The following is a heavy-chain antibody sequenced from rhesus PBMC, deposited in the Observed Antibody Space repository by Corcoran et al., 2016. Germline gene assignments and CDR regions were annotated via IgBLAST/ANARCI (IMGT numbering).Heavy chain of an antibody. CDR3: AIQGAATAGTNSLDV. CDR1: AGSISSNY. J-gene: IGHJ5-2*02. Sequence: QLQLQESGPGLVKPSETLSLICAVSAGSISSNYWSWIRQTPGKGLEWIGRISGSGGSTDYNPSLKSRVTISADTSKNQFSLKLSSVTAADTAVYYCAIQGAATAGTNSLDVWGRGVQVTVSS. V-gene: IGHV4-173*01. CDR2: ISGSGGST. D-gene: IGHD6-25*01.